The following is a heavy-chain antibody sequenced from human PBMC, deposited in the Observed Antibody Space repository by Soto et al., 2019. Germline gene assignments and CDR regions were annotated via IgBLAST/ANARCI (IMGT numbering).Heavy chain of an antibody. CDR3: ARLQYSSLNWFDP. V-gene: IGHV4-39*01. CDR1: GGSISSSTYY. CDR2: IYYSGST. D-gene: IGHD6-6*01. J-gene: IGHJ5*02. Sequence: SETLSLTCTVSGGSISSSTYYWGWIRQPPGKGLEWIGSIYYSGSTYYTPSLWSRVTMSVDTSKNQFSLNLNSVTAADTAVYYCARLQYSSLNWFDPWGQGTLVTVS.